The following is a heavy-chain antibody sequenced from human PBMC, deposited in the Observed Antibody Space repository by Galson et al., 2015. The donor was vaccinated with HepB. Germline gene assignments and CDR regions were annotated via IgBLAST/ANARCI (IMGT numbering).Heavy chain of an antibody. V-gene: IGHV1-18*01. Sequence: SVKVSCKASGYTFTSYGISWVRQAPGQGLEWMGWISAYNGNTNYAQKLQGRVTMTTDTSTSTAYMELRSLRSDDTAVYYCARENLYCGGDRDECSRAFDIWGQGTMVTVSS. J-gene: IGHJ3*02. CDR2: ISAYNGNT. D-gene: IGHD2-21*02. CDR3: ARENLYCGGDRDECSRAFDI. CDR1: GYTFTSYG.